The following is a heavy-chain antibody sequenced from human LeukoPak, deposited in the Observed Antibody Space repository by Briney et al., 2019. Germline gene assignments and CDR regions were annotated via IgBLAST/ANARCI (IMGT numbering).Heavy chain of an antibody. V-gene: IGHV3-23*01. D-gene: IGHD5-12*01. CDR1: GYSFTSYW. J-gene: IGHJ4*02. CDR2: ISGSGGST. CDR3: AKFGIVATIEVF. Sequence: GESLKISCKGSGYSFTSYWIGWVRQAPGKGLEWVSAISGSGGSTYYADSVKGRFTISRDNSKNTLYLQMNSLRAEDTAVYYCAKFGIVATIEVFWGQGTLVTVSS.